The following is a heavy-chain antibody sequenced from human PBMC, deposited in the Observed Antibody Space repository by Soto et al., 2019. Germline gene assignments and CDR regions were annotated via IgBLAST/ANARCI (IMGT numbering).Heavy chain of an antibody. V-gene: IGHV1-2*04. Sequence: GASVKVSCKASGYTFTGYYMHWVRQAPGQGLEWMGWINPNSGGTNYAQKFQGWVTMTRDTSISTAYMELSRLRSDDTAVYYCARGVGSGTYYNQYNWFDPWGQGTLVTAPQ. J-gene: IGHJ5*02. D-gene: IGHD3-10*01. CDR2: INPNSGGT. CDR1: GYTFTGYY. CDR3: ARGVGSGTYYNQYNWFDP.